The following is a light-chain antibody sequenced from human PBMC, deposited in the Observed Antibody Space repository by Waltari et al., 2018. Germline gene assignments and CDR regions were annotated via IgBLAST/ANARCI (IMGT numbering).Light chain of an antibody. CDR1: QDIRND. V-gene: IGKV1-17*01. CDR2: NVF. CDR3: LQYNNYPLT. J-gene: IGKJ2*01. Sequence: DIQMTQSPSSLSASVGDRVTITCRASQDIRNDLGWYQQKPGKAPQRLTYNVFTLQSGVPSRFSGSGSGTEFTLTISSLQPEDVGSYYCLQYNNYPLTFGQETKLEI.